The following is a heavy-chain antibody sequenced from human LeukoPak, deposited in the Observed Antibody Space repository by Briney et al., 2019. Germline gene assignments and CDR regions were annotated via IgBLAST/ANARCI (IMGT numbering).Heavy chain of an antibody. J-gene: IGHJ6*03. CDR2: MYSGGTT. Sequence: GGSLRLSCAASGFSVSSNFMSWVRQAPGKGLEWVSVMYSGGTTYYADSVKGRFTISRDNSKNTLSLQMNNLRAEDTAVYYCARDGYGNNYMDVWGKGTTVTVSS. CDR3: ARDGYGNNYMDV. D-gene: IGHD1/OR15-1a*01. CDR1: GFSVSSNF. V-gene: IGHV3-53*01.